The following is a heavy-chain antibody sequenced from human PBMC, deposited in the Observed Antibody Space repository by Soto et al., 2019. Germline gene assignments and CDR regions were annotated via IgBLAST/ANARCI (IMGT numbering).Heavy chain of an antibody. CDR3: ASSPYCSGGSCYHFDY. V-gene: IGHV4-30-2*05. CDR1: GGSISSGGYS. CDR2: IYHSGST. Sequence: SETLSLTCAVSGGSISSGGYSWSWIRQPPGKGLEWIGYIYHSGSTYYNPSLKSRVTISVDTSKNQFSLKLSSVTAADTAVYYCASSPYCSGGSCYHFDYWGQGTLVTVSS. J-gene: IGHJ4*02. D-gene: IGHD2-15*01.